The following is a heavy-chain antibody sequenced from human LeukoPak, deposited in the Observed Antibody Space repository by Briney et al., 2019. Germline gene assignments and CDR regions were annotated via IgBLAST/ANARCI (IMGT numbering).Heavy chain of an antibody. V-gene: IGHV3-7*04. CDR3: ARARIDY. D-gene: IGHD1-14*01. Sequence: PGGSLRLSCVGSGFTFSSYWMTWVRQAPGKGLEWVANIKDDGSEKYSVDSVKSRFTISRDNAKNLLYLQMSSLRAEDTAVYYCARARIDYWGQGTLVTVSS. CDR1: GFTFSSYW. J-gene: IGHJ4*02. CDR2: IKDDGSEK.